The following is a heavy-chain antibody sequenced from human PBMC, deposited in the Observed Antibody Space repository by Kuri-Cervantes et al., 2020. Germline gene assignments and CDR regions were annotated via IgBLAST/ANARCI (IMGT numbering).Heavy chain of an antibody. CDR2: IWFDGRNK. CDR1: GFTFSSYC. D-gene: IGHD1-26*01. J-gene: IGHJ4*02. Sequence: LSLTCEASGFTFSSYCMHWVRQAPGKGLEWVAIIWFDGRNKYYRDSVKGRFTISRDNSKNTLYLQMNSLRAEDTAVYYCARAIVGSPVGYLIDYWGQGTPVTVSS. CDR3: ARAIVGSPVGYLIDY. V-gene: IGHV3-33*01.